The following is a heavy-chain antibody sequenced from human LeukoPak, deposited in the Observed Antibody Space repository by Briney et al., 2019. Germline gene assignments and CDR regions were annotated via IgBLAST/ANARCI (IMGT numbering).Heavy chain of an antibody. V-gene: IGHV3-21*01. D-gene: IGHD2-21*02. Sequence: PGGSLRLSCAASGFTFSSYSMNWVRQAPGKGLEWVSSISSSSSYIYYADSVKGRFTISRDIARNSLYLQMNSLRAEDTAVYYCARACGGDCYLSDFWGQGTLVTVSS. CDR2: ISSSSSYI. CDR1: GFTFSSYS. J-gene: IGHJ4*02. CDR3: ARACGGDCYLSDF.